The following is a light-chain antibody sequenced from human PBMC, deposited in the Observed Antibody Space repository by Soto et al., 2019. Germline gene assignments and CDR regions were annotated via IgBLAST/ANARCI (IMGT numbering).Light chain of an antibody. Sequence: QSVRTEPAWVSVSPGQSITISCTGTSSDVGGYNYVSWYQQHPGKAPKLMIYEVSNRPSGVSNRFSGSKSGNTASLTISGLQAEDEADYYCSSYTSSSTLENVFGTGTKVTVL. CDR1: SSDVGGYNY. J-gene: IGLJ1*01. V-gene: IGLV2-14*01. CDR3: SSYTSSSTLENV. CDR2: EVS.